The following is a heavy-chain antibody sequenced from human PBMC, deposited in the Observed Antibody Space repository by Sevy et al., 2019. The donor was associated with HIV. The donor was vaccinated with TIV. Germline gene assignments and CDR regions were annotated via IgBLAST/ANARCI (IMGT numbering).Heavy chain of an antibody. CDR3: VEAIAKDCSF. V-gene: IGHV3-7*01. Sequence: GGSLRLSCVASGFSLNNYWMNWVRQAPGKGLEWVANINQDGSVKYYVESVRGRFTIARDNARNLVFLEMAGLRVDDSALYYCVEAIAKDCSFWGQGTLVTVSS. CDR1: GFSLNNYW. CDR2: INQDGSVK. D-gene: IGHD6-13*01. J-gene: IGHJ4*02.